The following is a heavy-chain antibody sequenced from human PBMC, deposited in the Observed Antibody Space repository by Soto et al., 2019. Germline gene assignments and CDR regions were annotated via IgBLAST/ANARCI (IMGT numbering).Heavy chain of an antibody. V-gene: IGHV4-30-4*01. J-gene: IGHJ4*02. CDR2: IYNSGNT. Sequence: QVQLQESGPGLVKPSQTLSLTCTVSGGSITSEDYYWNWIRQPPGKGLEWIGNIYNSGNTYYNPSLKSRLTLSLDTSKNRFSLRLRSVTAADTAVYYCARFLFTAAAGLACWGQGIRVTVSS. CDR1: GGSITSEDYY. D-gene: IGHD6-13*01. CDR3: ARFLFTAAAGLAC.